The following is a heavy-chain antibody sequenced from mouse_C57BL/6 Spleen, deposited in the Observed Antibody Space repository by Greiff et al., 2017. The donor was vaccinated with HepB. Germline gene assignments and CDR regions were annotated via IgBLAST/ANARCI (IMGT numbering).Heavy chain of an antibody. V-gene: IGHV1-55*01. J-gene: IGHJ3*01. CDR2: IYPGSGST. CDR3: ASYYYGSSYGFAY. Sequence: QVQLKQPGAELVKPGASVKMSCKASGYTFTSYWITWVKQRPGQGLEWIGDIYPGSGSTNYNEKFKSKATLTVDTSSSTAYMQLSSLTSEDSAVYDCASYYYGSSYGFAYWGQGTLVTVSA. D-gene: IGHD1-1*01. CDR1: GYTFTSYW.